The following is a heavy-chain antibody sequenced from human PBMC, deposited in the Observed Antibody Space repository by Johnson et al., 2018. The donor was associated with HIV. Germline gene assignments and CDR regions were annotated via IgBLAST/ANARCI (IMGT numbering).Heavy chain of an antibody. D-gene: IGHD4-17*01. CDR1: GFTFSSYD. Sequence: QVQLVESGGGVVQPGGSLRLSCAASGFTFSSYDMHWVRQAPGKGLEWVAVISYDGSNKYYADSVKGRFTISRDNSKNTLYLQMNSLRAGDTAVYFCARAPPAPYGDDGAFDIWGQGTMVTVSS. CDR2: ISYDGSNK. J-gene: IGHJ3*02. CDR3: ARAPPAPYGDDGAFDI. V-gene: IGHV3-30-3*01.